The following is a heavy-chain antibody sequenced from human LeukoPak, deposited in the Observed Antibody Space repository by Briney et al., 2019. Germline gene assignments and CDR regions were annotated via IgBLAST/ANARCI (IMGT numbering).Heavy chain of an antibody. D-gene: IGHD6-19*01. J-gene: IGHJ6*03. CDR2: IDPNGGT. CDR1: GGSFSGYH. Sequence: SETLSLTCAVYGGSFSGYHWTWIRQPPGKGLEWIGEIDPNGGTHYKPSLKSRRVTISVDTSKNQFSLRLSSVTAADTAVYYCARHQWHYYYYMGVWGKGSTVTVSS. V-gene: IGHV4-34*01. CDR3: ARHQWHYYYYMGV.